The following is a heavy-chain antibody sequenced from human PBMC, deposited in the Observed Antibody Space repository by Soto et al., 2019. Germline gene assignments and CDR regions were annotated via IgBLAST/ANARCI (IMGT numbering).Heavy chain of an antibody. CDR2: IDWHHNK. V-gene: IGHV2-70*01. CDR1: GFSLTTSGIC. Sequence: FGPTLVNPTQTLTLTCSFSGFSLTTSGICVTWIGQPPGKALEWLALIDWHHNKYYTSSLKTRLTLSKDTSKNQVVLTLSNLDPVATGTYYCARMLRGDTHIGYCGQGSMVTVSS. J-gene: IGHJ4*02. CDR3: ARMLRGDTHIGY. D-gene: IGHD3-16*01.